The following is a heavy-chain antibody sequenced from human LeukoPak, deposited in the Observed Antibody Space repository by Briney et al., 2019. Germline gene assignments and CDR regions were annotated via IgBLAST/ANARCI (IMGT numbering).Heavy chain of an antibody. J-gene: IGHJ4*02. CDR3: AKFALRYCSGGSCHPFDY. Sequence: ASVKVSCKASGYNFRNYAINWVRQAPGRGLEWMGWISAYTGHTNYAQKFQGRVTMTANTSTNTASMELRSLRSDDTAVYYCAKFALRYCSGGSCHPFDYWGQGTLVTVSS. D-gene: IGHD2-15*01. CDR1: GYNFRNYA. V-gene: IGHV1-18*01. CDR2: ISAYTGHT.